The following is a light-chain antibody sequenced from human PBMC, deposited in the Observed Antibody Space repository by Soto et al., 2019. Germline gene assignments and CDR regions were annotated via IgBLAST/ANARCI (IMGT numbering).Light chain of an antibody. CDR2: DNN. CDR3: QSYDTRLSGYV. V-gene: IGLV1-40*01. J-gene: IGLJ1*01. CDR1: SSNIGAGYD. Sequence: QSVLTQSPSVSGAPGQRVTLSCTGSSSNIGAGYDVHWYQQLPGAAPKLLIYDNNNRPSGVPDRFSGSKSDASASLAITGLQAEDEADYYCQSYDTRLSGYVFGTGTKVTVL.